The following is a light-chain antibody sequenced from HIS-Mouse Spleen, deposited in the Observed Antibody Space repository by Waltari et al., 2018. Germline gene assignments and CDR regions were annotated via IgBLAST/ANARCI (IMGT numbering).Light chain of an antibody. CDR1: SSNIGSNT. CDR2: SNN. J-gene: IGLJ3*02. CDR3: AAWDDSLNGWV. Sequence: QSVLTQPPSASGTPGQRVTISCSGRSSNIGSNTVIWYQQLPGTAPKLLIYSNNQRPSGVPDRFSGSKSGTSASLAISGLQSEDEADYYCAAWDDSLNGWVFGGGTKLTVL. V-gene: IGLV1-44*01.